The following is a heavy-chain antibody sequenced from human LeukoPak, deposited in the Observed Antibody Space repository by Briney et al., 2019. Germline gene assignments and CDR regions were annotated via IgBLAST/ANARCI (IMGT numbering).Heavy chain of an antibody. CDR1: GFTLSSYT. Sequence: GGSLRLSCAASGFTLSSYTMNWVRQAPGKGLEWVSSISTSSSYIYYADSVKGRFTISRDNAKNSLYLQMNSLRAEDTAVYYCARDTQPDGMDVWGQGTTVTVSS. CDR2: ISTSSSYI. CDR3: ARDTQPDGMDV. J-gene: IGHJ6*02. D-gene: IGHD5-18*01. V-gene: IGHV3-21*01.